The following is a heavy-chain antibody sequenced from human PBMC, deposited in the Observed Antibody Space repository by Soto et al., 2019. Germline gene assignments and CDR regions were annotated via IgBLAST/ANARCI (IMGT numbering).Heavy chain of an antibody. D-gene: IGHD3-3*01. V-gene: IGHV1-58*01. J-gene: IGHJ6*02. Sequence: SVKVSCKASGFTFTSSAVQWVRQARGQRLEWIGWIVVGSGNTNYAQKFQERVTITRDMSTSTAYMELSSLRSEGTAVYYCAATSTILRFLEWFQFDGYYYYGMDVWGQGTTVTVSS. CDR1: GFTFTSSA. CDR2: IVVGSGNT. CDR3: AATSTILRFLEWFQFDGYYYYGMDV.